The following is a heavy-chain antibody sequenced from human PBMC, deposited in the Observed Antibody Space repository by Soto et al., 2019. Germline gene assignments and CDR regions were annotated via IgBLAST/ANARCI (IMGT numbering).Heavy chain of an antibody. Sequence: ASVKVSCKASGYTFTSYYMHWVRQAPGQGLEWMGIINPSGGSTSYAQKFQGRVTMTRDTSTSTVYMELSSLRSEDTAVYYCARDKHYDSSGYYYLYYYYYGMDVWGQGTTVTVSS. CDR1: GYTFTSYY. CDR2: INPSGGST. D-gene: IGHD3-22*01. V-gene: IGHV1-46*01. CDR3: ARDKHYDSSGYYYLYYYYYGMDV. J-gene: IGHJ6*02.